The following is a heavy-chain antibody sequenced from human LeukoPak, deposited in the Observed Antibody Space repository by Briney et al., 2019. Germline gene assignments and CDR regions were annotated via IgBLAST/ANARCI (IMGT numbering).Heavy chain of an antibody. Sequence: PGGSLRLSCAASGFTFDDYAMHWVRQAPGKGLEWVSGISWNSGSIGYADSVKGRFTISRDNAKNSLYLQMNSLRAEDTALYYCAKTDVKFGPLGFFDYWGQGTLVTVSS. D-gene: IGHD3-16*01. V-gene: IGHV3-9*01. J-gene: IGHJ4*02. CDR3: AKTDVKFGPLGFFDY. CDR2: ISWNSGSI. CDR1: GFTFDDYA.